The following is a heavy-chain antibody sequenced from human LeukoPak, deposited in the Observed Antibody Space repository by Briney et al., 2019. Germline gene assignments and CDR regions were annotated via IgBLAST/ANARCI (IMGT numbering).Heavy chain of an antibody. D-gene: IGHD3-22*01. CDR2: IYSGGST. V-gene: IGHV3-53*01. Sequence: GGSLRLSCAASGFTVSSNYMSWVRQAPGKGLEWVSVIYSGGSTYYADSVKGRFTISRDNSKNTLYLQMSSLRAEDTAVYYCASDSSGYYFDYWGQGTLVTVSS. CDR3: ASDSSGYYFDY. J-gene: IGHJ4*02. CDR1: GFTVSSNY.